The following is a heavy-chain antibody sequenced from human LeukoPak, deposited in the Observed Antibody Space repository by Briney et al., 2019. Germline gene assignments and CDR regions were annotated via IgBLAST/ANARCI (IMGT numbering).Heavy chain of an antibody. Sequence: PGGSLRLSCAASGFTFSSYGMHWVRQAPGKGLEWVAVIWYDGSNKYYADSVKGRFTISRDNSKNTLYLQMNSLRAEDTAVYYCARVAIDNWNDRGTFDYWGQGTLVTVSS. J-gene: IGHJ4*02. CDR2: IWYDGSNK. V-gene: IGHV3-33*01. CDR1: GFTFSSYG. CDR3: ARVAIDNWNDRGTFDY. D-gene: IGHD1-20*01.